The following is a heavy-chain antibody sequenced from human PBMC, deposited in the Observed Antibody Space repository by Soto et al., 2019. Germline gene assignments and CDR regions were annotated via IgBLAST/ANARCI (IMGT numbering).Heavy chain of an antibody. Sequence: PGESLKISCAASGFTFTDYALTWVRQAPGKGLEWVATISGIGGSTYLADSVKGRLSISRDNSKNTMSLLMNSLRAEDTAVYFCARGSSGYISSWYYFDYWGRGTLVTVSS. CDR2: ISGIGGST. J-gene: IGHJ4*02. V-gene: IGHV3-23*01. CDR1: GFTFTDYA. CDR3: ARGSSGYISSWYYFDY. D-gene: IGHD6-13*01.